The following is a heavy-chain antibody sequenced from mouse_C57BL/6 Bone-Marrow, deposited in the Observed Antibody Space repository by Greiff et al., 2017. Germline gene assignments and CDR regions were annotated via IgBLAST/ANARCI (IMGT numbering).Heavy chain of an antibody. J-gene: IGHJ2*01. Sequence: QVQLQQPGAELVKPGASVKMSCKASGYTFTSYWITWVKQRPGQGLEWIGDIYPTSGRTNYNEKFKSEAILTVDTSSNTAYMQHSSLTSEDSAVFYCEKTGQLGRSFVYWGQGTTPTVAS. CDR1: GYTFTSYW. CDR2: IYPTSGRT. D-gene: IGHD4-1*02. CDR3: EKTGQLGRSFVY. V-gene: IGHV1-55*01.